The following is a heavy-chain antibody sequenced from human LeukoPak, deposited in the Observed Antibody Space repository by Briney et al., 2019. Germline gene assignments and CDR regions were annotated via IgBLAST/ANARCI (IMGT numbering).Heavy chain of an antibody. J-gene: IGHJ3*01. CDR1: GFTFSDYY. V-gene: IGHV3-30*03. CDR2: ISYDGNKK. CDR3: ARVYTSGWFDDGFDV. Sequence: GGSLRLSCAASGFTFSDYYMSWIRQAPGKGLEWVALISYDGNKKSYADSVKGRFSISRDNSKNTLYLQINSLISADTALYYCARVYTSGWFDDGFDVWGQGTRVIVSS. D-gene: IGHD6-19*01.